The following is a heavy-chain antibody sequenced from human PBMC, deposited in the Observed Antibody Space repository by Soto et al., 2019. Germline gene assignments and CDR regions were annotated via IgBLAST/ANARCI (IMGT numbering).Heavy chain of an antibody. V-gene: IGHV4-59*01. CDR2: IHYTGYT. J-gene: IGHJ4*02. CDR3: ARGGDTSDATGVFDY. CDR1: GGSINNYF. Sequence: SETLSLTCTISGGSINNYFWSWIRQPPGKGLEWIGYIHYTGYTNSNPSLKSRVTISVDTSNNQFSLKLTSVGAADTAVYYCARGGDTSDATGVFDYWRLRTLVTVSS. D-gene: IGHD6-19*01.